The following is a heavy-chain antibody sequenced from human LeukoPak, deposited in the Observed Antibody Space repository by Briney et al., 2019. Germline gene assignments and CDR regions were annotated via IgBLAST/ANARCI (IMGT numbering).Heavy chain of an antibody. CDR1: GLIVSSNY. D-gene: IGHD2-15*01. V-gene: IGHV3-53*01. CDR2: IYGDGST. J-gene: IGHJ4*02. Sequence: GGSLRLSCAASGLIVSSNYMSWVRQAPGKGLEWVSIIYGDGSTYYADSMKGRFTISRDNSKNTLYLQMNSLRVEDTAVYYCVKVGGKYCSSSSCYFDYWGQGTLVTVSS. CDR3: VKVGGKYCSSSSCYFDY.